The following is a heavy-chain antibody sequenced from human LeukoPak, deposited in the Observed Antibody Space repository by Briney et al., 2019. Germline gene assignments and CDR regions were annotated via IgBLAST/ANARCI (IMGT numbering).Heavy chain of an antibody. J-gene: IGHJ4*02. CDR3: GRMTYSSRYYDFEH. CDR2: TNPSGST. CDR1: GYSFPDFS. D-gene: IGHD6-19*01. Sequence: ASVRVSCTASGYSFPDFSIHWVRQAPGQGFVWMGVTNPSGSTIYARDFRGRVPMTRDTTTSTVYMELSSLTSEDTAVYFCGRMTYSSRYYDFEHWGQGTLVTVSS. V-gene: IGHV1-46*01.